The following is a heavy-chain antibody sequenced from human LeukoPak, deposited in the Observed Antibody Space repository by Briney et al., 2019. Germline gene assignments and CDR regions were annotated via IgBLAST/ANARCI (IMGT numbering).Heavy chain of an antibody. V-gene: IGHV4-34*01. J-gene: IGHJ3*02. CDR2: INHSGST. Sequence: SETLSLTCAVYGGSFSGYHWSWIRQPPGKGLEWIGEINHSGSTNFNPSLKSRVTISVDTSKNQFSLKLSSVTAADTAVYYCASHRGVTAAFDIWGQGTMVTVSS. CDR1: GGSFSGYH. CDR3: ASHRGVTAAFDI. D-gene: IGHD3-10*01.